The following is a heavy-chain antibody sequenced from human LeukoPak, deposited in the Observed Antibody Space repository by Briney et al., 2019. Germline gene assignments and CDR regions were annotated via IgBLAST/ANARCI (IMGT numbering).Heavy chain of an antibody. CDR3: ASRFGPMVQYRYYYYYYGMDV. V-gene: IGHV1-69*04. Sequence: SVKVSCKASGGTFSSYAISWVRQAPGQGLEWMGRIIPILGIANYAQKFQGRVTITADKSTSTAYMELSSLRSEDTAVYYCASRFGPMVQYRYYYYYYGMDVWGQGTTVTVYS. CDR1: GGTFSSYA. CDR2: IIPILGIA. D-gene: IGHD3-10*01. J-gene: IGHJ6*02.